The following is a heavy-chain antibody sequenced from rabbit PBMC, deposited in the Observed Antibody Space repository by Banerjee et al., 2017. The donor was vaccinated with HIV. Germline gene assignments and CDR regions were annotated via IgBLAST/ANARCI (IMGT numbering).Heavy chain of an antibody. J-gene: IGHJ4*01. Sequence: QQQLEESGGGLVKPEGSLTLTCTASGFSFSSSYYMCWVRQAPGKGLEWIACIYGGSSGSTYYASWAKGRFTISKTSSTTVTLQMTSLTAADAATYFCARDYDDSAWYFSLWGPGTLVTVS. D-gene: IGHD4-2*01. V-gene: IGHV1S45*01. CDR3: ARDYDDSAWYFSL. CDR1: GFSFSSSYY. CDR2: IYGGSSGST.